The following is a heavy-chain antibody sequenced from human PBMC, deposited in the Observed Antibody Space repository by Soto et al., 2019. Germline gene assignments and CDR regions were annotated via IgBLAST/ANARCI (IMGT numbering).Heavy chain of an antibody. CDR1: GFTFSSYA. CDR2: ISSNGGST. Sequence: GGSLRLSCAASGFTFSSYAMHWVRQAPGKGLEYVSAISSNGGSTYYANSVKGRFTISRDNSKNTLYLQMGSQRAEDMAVCYCARYTAMEEYYYYYMDVWGKGTTVTVSS. V-gene: IGHV3-64*01. J-gene: IGHJ6*03. D-gene: IGHD5-18*01. CDR3: ARYTAMEEYYYYYMDV.